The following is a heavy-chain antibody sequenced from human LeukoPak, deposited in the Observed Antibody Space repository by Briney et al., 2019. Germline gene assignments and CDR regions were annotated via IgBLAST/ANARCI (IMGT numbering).Heavy chain of an antibody. V-gene: IGHV1-69*13. D-gene: IGHD6-19*01. CDR1: GGTFSSYA. CDR2: IIPIFGTA. CDR3: AVCIAVAGTAGFDY. Sequence: SVKVSCKASGGTFSSYAISWVRQAPRQGLEWMGGIIPIFGTANYAQKFQGRVTITADESTSTAYMELSSLRSEDTAVYYCAVCIAVAGTAGFDYWGQGTLVTVSS. J-gene: IGHJ4*02.